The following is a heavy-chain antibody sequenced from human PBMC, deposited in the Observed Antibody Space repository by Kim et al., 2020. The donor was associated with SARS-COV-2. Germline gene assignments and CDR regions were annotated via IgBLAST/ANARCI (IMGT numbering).Heavy chain of an antibody. CDR3: ARDLGYNWNYYYYYGMDV. Sequence: SETLSLTCTVSGGSISSYYWSWIRQPPGKGLEWIGYIYYSGSTNYNPSLQSRVTISVDTSKNQFSLKLSSVTAADTAEYYCARDLGYNWNYYYYYGMDVWGGGTAVTVSS. J-gene: IGHJ6*01. D-gene: IGHD1-20*01. CDR2: IYYSGST. V-gene: IGHV4-59*01. CDR1: GGSISSYY.